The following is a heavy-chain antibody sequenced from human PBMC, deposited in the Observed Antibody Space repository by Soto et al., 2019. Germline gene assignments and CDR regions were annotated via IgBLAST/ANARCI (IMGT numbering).Heavy chain of an antibody. CDR2: ISAYNGNT. J-gene: IGHJ4*02. CDR1: CYTFTLYG. CDR3: ARLVYDTRLNYMYFDF. D-gene: IGHD3-10*01. V-gene: IGHV1-18*04. Sequence: GASVAVSLKASCYTFTLYGSSCVRPAPGHGLEWNGWISAYNGNTNYAQKLQGRVTMTTDTSTSTAYMELRSLKSDDTAIYFCARLVYDTRLNYMYFDFWGQGDLVTGSS.